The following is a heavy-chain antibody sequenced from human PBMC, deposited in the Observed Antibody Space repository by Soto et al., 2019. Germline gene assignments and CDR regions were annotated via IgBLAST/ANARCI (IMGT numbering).Heavy chain of an antibody. Sequence: ASVKVSCKASGGTFSSYAISWGRQAPGQGLEGMGGIIPIFGTANYAQKFQGRVTITADESTSTAYMELSSLRSEDTAVYYCAREGCTNGVCIAFDIWGQGTMVTVSS. D-gene: IGHD2-8*01. V-gene: IGHV1-69*13. J-gene: IGHJ3*02. CDR2: IIPIFGTA. CDR3: AREGCTNGVCIAFDI. CDR1: GGTFSSYA.